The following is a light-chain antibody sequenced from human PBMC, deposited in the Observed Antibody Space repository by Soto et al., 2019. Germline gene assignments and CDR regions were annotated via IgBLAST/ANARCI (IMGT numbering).Light chain of an antibody. CDR3: SSYAGSNIPV. J-gene: IGLJ1*01. Sequence: HSALTQPPSASGSPGQSVTISCTGTSSDVGGYNYVSWYQQHPGKAPKLMIYEVSKRPSGVPDRFSGSKSGNTASLTVSGLQAEDEADYYCSSYAGSNIPVFGTGTKLTVL. V-gene: IGLV2-8*01. CDR2: EVS. CDR1: SSDVGGYNY.